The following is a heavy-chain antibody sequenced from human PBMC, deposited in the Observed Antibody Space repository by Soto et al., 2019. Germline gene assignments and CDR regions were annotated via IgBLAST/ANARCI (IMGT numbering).Heavy chain of an antibody. V-gene: IGHV1-8*01. J-gene: IGHJ3*02. CDR2: MNPNSGNT. Sequence: GASLKVSCKASGYTFTSYDINWVRQATGQGLEWMGWMNPNSGNTGYAQKLQGRVTMTRNTSISTAYMELSSLRSEDTAVYYCARGDYGDTPDAFDIWGQGTMVTVSS. D-gene: IGHD4-17*01. CDR1: GYTFTSYD. CDR3: ARGDYGDTPDAFDI.